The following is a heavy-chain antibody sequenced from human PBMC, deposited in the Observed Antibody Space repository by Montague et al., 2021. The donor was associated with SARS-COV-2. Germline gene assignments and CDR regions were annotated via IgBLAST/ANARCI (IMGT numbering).Heavy chain of an antibody. D-gene: IGHD2-8*01. CDR2: TYYRSKWYN. V-gene: IGHV6-1*01. J-gene: IGHJ5*02. Sequence: CAISGDSVSSNSAAWNWIRQSPSRGLEWLGRTYYRSKWYNDYAVSVKSRITINPDTSKNQFSLQLNSVTPEDTAVYYCARDEPYCTNGVCCTGNWFDLWGQGTLVTVSS. CDR3: ARDEPYCTNGVCCTGNWFDL. CDR1: GDSVSSNSAA.